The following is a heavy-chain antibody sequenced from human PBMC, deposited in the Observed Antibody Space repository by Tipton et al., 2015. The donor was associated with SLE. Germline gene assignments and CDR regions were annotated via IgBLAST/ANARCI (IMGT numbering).Heavy chain of an antibody. Sequence: QLVQSGAEVKKPGASVKVSCKASGYTFTGYYMHWVRQAPGQGLEWMGWINPNSGGTNYAQKFQGRVTMTRDTSISIAYMELSRLRADDTAVYYCARENIVAKGYFDYWGQGTLVTVSS. CDR3: ARENIVAKGYFDY. J-gene: IGHJ4*02. CDR1: GYTFTGYY. CDR2: INPNSGGT. V-gene: IGHV1-2*02. D-gene: IGHD5-12*01.